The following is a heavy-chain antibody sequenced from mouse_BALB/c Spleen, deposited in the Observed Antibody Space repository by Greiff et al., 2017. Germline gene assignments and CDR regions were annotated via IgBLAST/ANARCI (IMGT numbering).Heavy chain of an antibody. CDR1: GFNIKDTY. CDR2: IDPANGNT. V-gene: IGHV14-3*02. D-gene: IGHD1-1*01. Sequence: EVQLQESGAELVKPGASVKLSCTASGFNIKDTYMHWVKQRPEQGLEWIGRIDPANGNTKYDPKFPGKATITADTSSNTAYLQLSSLTSEDTAVYYCVRGFITTVVATHFDYWGPGTTLTVSS. CDR3: VRGFITTVVATHFDY. J-gene: IGHJ2*01.